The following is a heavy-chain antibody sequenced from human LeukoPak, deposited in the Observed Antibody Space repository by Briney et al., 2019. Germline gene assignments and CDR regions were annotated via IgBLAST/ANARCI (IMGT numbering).Heavy chain of an antibody. Sequence: GGSLRLSCAASGFTFSSYALHWVRQAPGKGLEWVTVISSDGSNKYYGDSVKGRFTISRDNSKNTLYLQMNSLRAEDTAVYYCAELGITMIGGVWGKGTTVTISS. V-gene: IGHV3-30*04. D-gene: IGHD3-10*02. CDR3: AELGITMIGGV. J-gene: IGHJ6*04. CDR1: GFTFSSYA. CDR2: ISSDGSNK.